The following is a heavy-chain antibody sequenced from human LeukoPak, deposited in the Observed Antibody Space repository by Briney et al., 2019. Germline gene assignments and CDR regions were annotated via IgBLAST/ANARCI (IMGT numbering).Heavy chain of an antibody. V-gene: IGHV4-34*01. D-gene: IGHD2-15*01. CDR2: INRSGGT. Sequence: KTSETLSLTCAFYGGSFSGHYWSWIRQPPGKGLEWIGEINRSGGTDYNPSLKSRVTISVDTSKSQSSLRLSSVTAADTAVYYCARAGRGGGMYWGQGTLVTVSS. J-gene: IGHJ4*02. CDR1: GGSFSGHY. CDR3: ARAGRGGGMY.